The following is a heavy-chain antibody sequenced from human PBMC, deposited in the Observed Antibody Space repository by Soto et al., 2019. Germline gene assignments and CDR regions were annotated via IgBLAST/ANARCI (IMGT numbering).Heavy chain of an antibody. Sequence: EAQLLESGGGLVQPGASLRLSCAASGFTFRQYAMSWVRQAPGKGPEWVSAISDSGTRTYYADSVKGRFTVSRDNSRNTMYLQMNSLRAEDTAVYYCSKVFVATIREGFDYWGQGTLVTVSS. V-gene: IGHV3-23*01. CDR2: ISDSGTRT. CDR1: GFTFRQYA. D-gene: IGHD5-12*01. J-gene: IGHJ4*02. CDR3: SKVFVATIREGFDY.